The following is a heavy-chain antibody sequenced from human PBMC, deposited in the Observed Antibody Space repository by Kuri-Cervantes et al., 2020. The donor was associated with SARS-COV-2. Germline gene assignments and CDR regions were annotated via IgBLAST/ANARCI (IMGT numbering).Heavy chain of an antibody. D-gene: IGHD2-21*02. J-gene: IGHJ4*02. CDR2: ITSKAYGGTT. CDR3: SLTAIRFRSKTMFDY. Sequence: GGSLRLSCTASGFTFGDYAMSWFRQAPGKGLEWVGFITSKAYGGTTEYAAYVKGRFTISRDGSKSIAYLQMNSLKTEDTAVYYCSLTAIRFRSKTMFDYWGQGTLVTVSS. CDR1: GFTFGDYA. V-gene: IGHV3-49*01.